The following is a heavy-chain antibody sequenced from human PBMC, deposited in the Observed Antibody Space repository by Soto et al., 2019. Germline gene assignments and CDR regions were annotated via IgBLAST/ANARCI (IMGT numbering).Heavy chain of an antibody. Sequence: ETLSLTCSVPGGAISSYYWSWVRQPAGKGLEWIGRVFSSGSTNYNASLKSRVTMSIDTSKNEVSLTLRSVTAADTGVYYCARVAFSYFGMDVWGPGTTVTVSS. J-gene: IGHJ6*02. D-gene: IGHD3-3*02. CDR3: ARVAFSYFGMDV. CDR1: GGAISSYY. V-gene: IGHV4-4*07. CDR2: VFSSGST.